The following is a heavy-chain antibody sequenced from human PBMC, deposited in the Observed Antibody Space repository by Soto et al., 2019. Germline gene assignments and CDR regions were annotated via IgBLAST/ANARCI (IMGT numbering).Heavy chain of an antibody. D-gene: IGHD3-9*01. V-gene: IGHV3-7*01. CDR3: ARVFFFQAEDGIRYTVPVSAFLLNRSSDL. J-gene: IGHJ2*01. CDR2: INQHGSEK. Sequence: NGLEWVSNINQHGSEKYCVASVKGRFTISRDNAKNSLYLQMNSLRAEDTAVYYCARVFFFQAEDGIRYTVPVSAFLLNRSSDL.